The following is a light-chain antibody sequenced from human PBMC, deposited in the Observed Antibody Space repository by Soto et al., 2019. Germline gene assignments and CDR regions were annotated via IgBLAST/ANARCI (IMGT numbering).Light chain of an antibody. CDR3: SSYTSITTDV. CDR1: SSDVGRYNF. J-gene: IGLJ1*01. CDR2: DVS. V-gene: IGLV2-14*01. Sequence: QSVLTQPASVSGSPGQSITISCTGTSSDVGRYNFVSWYQQHPGKAPKLLIYDVSNRPSGVSNRFSGSKSGNTASLTISGLQAEDEADYYCSSYTSITTDVFGTGTKVTVL.